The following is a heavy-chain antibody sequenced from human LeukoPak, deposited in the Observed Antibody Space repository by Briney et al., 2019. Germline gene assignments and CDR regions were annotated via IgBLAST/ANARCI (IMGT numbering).Heavy chain of an antibody. CDR2: IYHSGST. CDR3: ARGGFGVVIIGAFDI. Sequence: SETLSLTCAVSGGSISSSNWWSWVRQPPGKGLEWIGEIYHSGSTNYNPSLKSRVTISVDKSKNQFSLKLSSVTAADTAVYYCARGGFGVVIIGAFDIWGQGTMVTVSS. D-gene: IGHD3-3*01. V-gene: IGHV4-4*02. CDR1: GGSISSSNW. J-gene: IGHJ3*02.